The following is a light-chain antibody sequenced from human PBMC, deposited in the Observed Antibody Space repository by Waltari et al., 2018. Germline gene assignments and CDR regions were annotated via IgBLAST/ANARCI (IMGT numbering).Light chain of an antibody. J-gene: IGLJ3*02. CDR2: GAF. CDR3: QSYDSSLRGWV. V-gene: IGLV1-40*01. CDR1: SSNIGASSD. Sequence: QSVLAPPPSVSGAPGQRVALSCTGRSSNIGASSDVHWYQQLPGTAPKLLTYGAFNRPSGVPDRFSGSKSGASAFLAITGRQGGDEADYYCQSYDSSLRGWVFGGGTKLTVL.